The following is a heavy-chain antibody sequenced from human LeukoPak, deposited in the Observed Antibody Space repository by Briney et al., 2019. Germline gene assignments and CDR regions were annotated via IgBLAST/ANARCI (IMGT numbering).Heavy chain of an antibody. V-gene: IGHV4-34*01. CDR1: GGSFSGYY. CDR3: ARGGDYGGDY. CDR2: INHSGST. D-gene: IGHD4-17*01. J-gene: IGHJ4*02. Sequence: SETLSLTCAVYGGSFSGYYWSWIRRPPGKGLEWIGEINHSGSTNYNPSLKSRVTISVDTSKNQFSLKLSSVTAADTAVYYCARGGDYGGDYWGQGTLVTVSS.